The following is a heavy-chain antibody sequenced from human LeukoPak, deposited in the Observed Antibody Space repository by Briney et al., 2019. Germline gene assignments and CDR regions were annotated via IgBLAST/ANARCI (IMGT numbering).Heavy chain of an antibody. J-gene: IGHJ4*02. V-gene: IGHV4-61*02. Sequence: PSETLSLTCTVSGGSISSGSYYWSWIRQPAGKGLEWIGRIYTSGSTNYNPSLKSRVTISVDTSKNQFSLKLSSVTAADTAVYYCARVYVATIDYWGQGTLVTVSS. D-gene: IGHD5-24*01. CDR3: ARVYVATIDY. CDR2: IYTSGST. CDR1: GGSISSGSYY.